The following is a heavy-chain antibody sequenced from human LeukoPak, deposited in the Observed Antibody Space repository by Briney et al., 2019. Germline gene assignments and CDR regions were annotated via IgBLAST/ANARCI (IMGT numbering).Heavy chain of an antibody. D-gene: IGHD6-19*01. CDR1: GGSFSGYY. J-gene: IGHJ4*02. CDR3: ARVNSGWIQY. CDR2: INHSGST. V-gene: IGHV4-34*01. Sequence: KTSETLSLTCAVYGGSFSGYYWSWIRQPPGKGLEWIGEINHSGSTNYNPSLKSRVTISVDTSKNQFSLKLSSVTAADTAVYYCARVNSGWIQYWGQGTLVTVSS.